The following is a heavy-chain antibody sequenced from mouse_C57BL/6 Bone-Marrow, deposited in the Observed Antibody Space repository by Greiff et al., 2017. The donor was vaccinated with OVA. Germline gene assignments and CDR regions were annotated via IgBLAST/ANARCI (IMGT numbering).Heavy chain of an antibody. CDR1: GFTFSSYA. V-gene: IGHV5-4*01. Sequence: EVKLVESGGGLVKPGGSLKLSCAASGFTFSSYAMSWVRQTPEKRLEWVATISDGGSYTYYPDNVKGRFTISRDNAKNNLYLQMSHLKSEDTALYYCARDGRINTRYFDVWGTGTTVTVSS. J-gene: IGHJ1*03. CDR2: ISDGGSYT. CDR3: ARDGRINTRYFDV.